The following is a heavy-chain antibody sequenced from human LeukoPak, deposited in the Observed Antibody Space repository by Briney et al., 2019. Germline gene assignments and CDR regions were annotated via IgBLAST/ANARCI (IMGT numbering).Heavy chain of an antibody. Sequence: PSQTLSLTRAVSGGSISSGGYSWSWIRQPPGKGLEWIGYIYYSGSTYYNPSLKSRVTISVDMSKNQFSLKLSSVTAADTAVYYCARGDSSSSPDFDYWGQGTLVTVSS. CDR3: ARGDSSSSPDFDY. CDR1: GGSISSGGYS. D-gene: IGHD6-6*01. CDR2: IYYSGST. V-gene: IGHV4-30-4*07. J-gene: IGHJ4*02.